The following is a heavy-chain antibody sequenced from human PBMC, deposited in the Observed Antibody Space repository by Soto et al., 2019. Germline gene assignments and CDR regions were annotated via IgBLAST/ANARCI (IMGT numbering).Heavy chain of an antibody. Sequence: GGSLRLSCAASGFTFSSYAMHWVRQAPGKGLEWVAVISYDGSNKYYADSVKGRFTISRDNSKNTRYLQMNSLRAEDTAVYYCARGKLAAAGTFGFYYYYGMDVWGQGTTVTVSS. D-gene: IGHD6-13*01. V-gene: IGHV3-30-3*01. CDR1: GFTFSSYA. J-gene: IGHJ6*02. CDR3: ARGKLAAAGTFGFYYYYGMDV. CDR2: ISYDGSNK.